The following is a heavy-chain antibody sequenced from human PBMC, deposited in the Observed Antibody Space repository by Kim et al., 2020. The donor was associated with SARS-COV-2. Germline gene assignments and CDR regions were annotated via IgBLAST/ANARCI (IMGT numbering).Heavy chain of an antibody. D-gene: IGHD6-19*01. Sequence: YSNPSLKSRVTISVATSKNQFSLKLSSVTAADTAVYYCARQTIAVAETDYWGQGTLVTVSS. V-gene: IGHV4-39*01. CDR3: ARQTIAVAETDY. J-gene: IGHJ4*02.